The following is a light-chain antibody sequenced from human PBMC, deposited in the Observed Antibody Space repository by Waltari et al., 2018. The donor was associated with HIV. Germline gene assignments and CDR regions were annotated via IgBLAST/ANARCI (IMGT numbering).Light chain of an antibody. V-gene: IGLV2-14*01. J-gene: IGLJ2*01. CDR2: DVS. Sequence: QSALTQPASVSGSPGQSITISCTGTSSDIGSYNSVSWYQQHPGKSPKLIIYDVSNRPSGVSDRFSGSKSGNTASLTISGLQAEDEAHYYCSSYTTSSTFFGGGTKLTVL. CDR1: SSDIGSYNS. CDR3: SSYTTSSTF.